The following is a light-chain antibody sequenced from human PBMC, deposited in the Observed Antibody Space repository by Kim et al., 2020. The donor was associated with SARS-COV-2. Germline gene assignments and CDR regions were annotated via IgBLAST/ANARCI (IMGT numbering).Light chain of an antibody. CDR1: QSVSSY. V-gene: IGKV3-11*01. Sequence: LSPGKRATLSSSASQSVSSYSAWYQQRPGQARSLLNDDASNSAAGIPGRISARAAATDFTLTISRLHHEDAAVYYYQQSNNWPRTFGQGTKVEIK. CDR3: QQSNNWPRT. CDR2: DAS. J-gene: IGKJ1*01.